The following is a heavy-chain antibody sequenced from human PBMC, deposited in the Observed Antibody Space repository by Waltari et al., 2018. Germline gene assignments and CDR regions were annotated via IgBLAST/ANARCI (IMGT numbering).Heavy chain of an antibody. D-gene: IGHD3-3*01. V-gene: IGHV1-18*01. J-gene: IGHJ6*01. Sequence: QVQLVQSGAEVKKPGASVQVSCKASGYTFTSYGISWVRQAPGQGLAWMGWISAYNGNTNYAQKLQGRVTMTTDTSTSTAYMELRSLRSDDTAVYYCARDPTYHWKPIHYDFWSGSSTSDGMDVWG. CDR2: ISAYNGNT. CDR1: GYTFTSYG. CDR3: ARDPTYHWKPIHYDFWSGSSTSDGMDV.